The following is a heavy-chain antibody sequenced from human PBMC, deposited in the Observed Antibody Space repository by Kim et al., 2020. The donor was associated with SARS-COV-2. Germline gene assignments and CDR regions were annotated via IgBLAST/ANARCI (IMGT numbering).Heavy chain of an antibody. Sequence: SETLSLTCAVSGGSISSANWWSWVRQPPGKRLGWIGVIPHSGSTNYNPSLKNRATISIDKSKNQSPLRLSAVTAADTAFYYCSRCPVGSRYFWFDSCGQG. CDR2: IPHSGST. CDR3: SRCPVGSRYFWFDS. V-gene: IGHV4-4*02. D-gene: IGHD2-15*01. CDR1: GGSISSANW. J-gene: IGHJ5*02.